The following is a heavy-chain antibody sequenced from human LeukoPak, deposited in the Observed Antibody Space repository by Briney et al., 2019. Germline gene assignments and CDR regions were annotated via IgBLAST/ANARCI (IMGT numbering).Heavy chain of an antibody. CDR3: AKAVGAARPYYFDY. CDR1: GFTFSSYG. Sequence: GGSLRLSCAASGFTFSSYGMHWVRQAPGKGLEWVAVIWYGGSNKYYADSVKGRFTISRDNSKNTLYLQMNSLRAEDTAVYYCAKAVGAARPYYFDYWGQGTLVTVSS. V-gene: IGHV3-33*06. J-gene: IGHJ4*02. CDR2: IWYGGSNK. D-gene: IGHD6-6*01.